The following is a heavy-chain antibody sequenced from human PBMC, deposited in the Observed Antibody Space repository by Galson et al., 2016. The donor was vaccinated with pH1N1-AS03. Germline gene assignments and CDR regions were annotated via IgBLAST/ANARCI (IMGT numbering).Heavy chain of an antibody. CDR2: TYLRSTWYH. J-gene: IGHJ4*02. CDR3: AGMQLGALHF. D-gene: IGHD1-1*01. CDR1: GDSVLSDSAA. Sequence: CAISGDSVLSDSAAWNWVRRSPSRGLEWLGRTYLRSTWYHDYAESMKSRIIINPDTSKNQFSLQLNSVTPEDTAIYFCAGMQLGALHFWGRGTLVTVSS. V-gene: IGHV6-1*01.